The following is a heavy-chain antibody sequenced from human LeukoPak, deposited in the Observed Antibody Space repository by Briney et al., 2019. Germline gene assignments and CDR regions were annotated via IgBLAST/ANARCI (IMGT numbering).Heavy chain of an antibody. CDR3: ARENVDIVATTIYYYYYYYMDV. Sequence: GGSLRLSCAASGFTFSSYGMHWVRQAPGKGLEWVAFIRYDGSNKYYADSVKGRFTISRDNSKNTLYLQMNSLRAGDTAVYYCARENVDIVATTIYYYYYYYMDVWGKGTTVTISS. D-gene: IGHD5-12*01. V-gene: IGHV3-30*02. CDR1: GFTFSSYG. CDR2: IRYDGSNK. J-gene: IGHJ6*03.